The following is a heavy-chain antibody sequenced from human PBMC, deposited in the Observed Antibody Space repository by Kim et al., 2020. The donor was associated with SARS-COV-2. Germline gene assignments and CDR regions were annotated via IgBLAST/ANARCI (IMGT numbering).Heavy chain of an antibody. CDR3: GRLAYSNFLGGMDV. J-gene: IGHJ6*02. V-gene: IGHV3-33*01. D-gene: IGHD4-4*01. Sequence: YADFWGGRFTISRENSKNTVYLQMNSLRAEDTAIYYGGRLAYSNFLGGMDVWGQGTTVTVSS.